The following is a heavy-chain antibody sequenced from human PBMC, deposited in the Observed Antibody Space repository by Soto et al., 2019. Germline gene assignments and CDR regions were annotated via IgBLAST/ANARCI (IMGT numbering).Heavy chain of an antibody. Sequence: EVQLLESGGSSVQPGGSLRLACAASGFTFKNYAMAWVRQAPGKGLEWVSEISSGGGATYYADSVKGRFTISRDNPKNTVYLQMNNLRAEDTAVYYCAEDVFEYSPYYFDQWGQGTLVTVSS. CDR3: AEDVFEYSPYYFDQ. D-gene: IGHD5-12*01. J-gene: IGHJ4*02. V-gene: IGHV3-23*01. CDR1: GFTFKNYA. CDR2: ISSGGGAT.